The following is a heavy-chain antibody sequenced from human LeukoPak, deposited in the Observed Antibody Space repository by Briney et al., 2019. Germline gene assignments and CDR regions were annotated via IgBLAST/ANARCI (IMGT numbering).Heavy chain of an antibody. J-gene: IGHJ5*02. CDR1: GGSISSYY. CDR2: IYYSGST. CDR3: ARYSSSWYGNWFDP. Sequence: ETLSLTCTASGGSISSYYWSWIRQPPGKGLEWIGYIYYSGSTNYNPSLKSRVTISVDTSKNQFSLKLSSVTAADTAVYYCARYSSSWYGNWFDPWGQGTLVTVSS. V-gene: IGHV4-59*01. D-gene: IGHD6-13*01.